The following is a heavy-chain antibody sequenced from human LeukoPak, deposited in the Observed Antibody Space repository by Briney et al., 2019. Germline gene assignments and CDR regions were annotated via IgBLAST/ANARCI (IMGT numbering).Heavy chain of an antibody. CDR3: ARGAAGELRFLEYY. J-gene: IGHJ4*02. CDR1: GGTFSSYA. Sequence: SVKVSCKASGGTFSSYAISWVPQAPGQGLEWMGGIIPIFGTANYAQKFQGRVTITADESTSTAYLELSSLRSEDTAVYYCARGAAGELRFLEYYWGQGTLVTVSS. D-gene: IGHD3-3*01. V-gene: IGHV1-69*01. CDR2: IIPIFGTA.